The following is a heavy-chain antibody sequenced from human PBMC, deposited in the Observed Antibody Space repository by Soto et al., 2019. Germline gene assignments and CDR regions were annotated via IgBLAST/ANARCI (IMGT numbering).Heavy chain of an antibody. CDR1: GFTCSSYG. J-gene: IGHJ4*02. Sequence: GGSLRLSCAASGFTCSSYGMHWVRQAPGKRLEWVAVIWYDGSNKYYADSVKGRFTISRDNSKNTLYLQMNSLRAEDTAVYYCARESTVTPFDYWGQGTLVTVSS. D-gene: IGHD4-4*01. CDR2: IWYDGSNK. V-gene: IGHV3-33*01. CDR3: ARESTVTPFDY.